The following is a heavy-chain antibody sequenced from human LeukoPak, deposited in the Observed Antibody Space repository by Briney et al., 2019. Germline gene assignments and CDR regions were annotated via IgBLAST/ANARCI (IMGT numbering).Heavy chain of an antibody. CDR2: IGSAGDT. CDR3: ARATSGFDS. CDR1: GFTFSTYD. Sequence: PGGSLRLSCAASGFTFSTYDMHWVRQATGKGLEWVSVIGSAGDTYYPGSVKGRFTISRENAKNSLYLQMNSLRAEDTAVYYCARATSGFDSWGQGTLVTVSS. V-gene: IGHV3-13*01. D-gene: IGHD3-10*01. J-gene: IGHJ4*02.